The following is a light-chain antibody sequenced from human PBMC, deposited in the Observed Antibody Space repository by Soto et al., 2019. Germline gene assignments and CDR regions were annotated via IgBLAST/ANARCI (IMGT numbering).Light chain of an antibody. Sequence: DIQMTQSPTSLSASVGDRVTITCRASQSISNYLNWYQQMPGKAPKVLIYAASSLQSGVPSRFSGSGSGTDFTLTISSLQPEDFATYHCQQSYSAPLTFGGGTKVDI. V-gene: IGKV1-39*01. CDR2: AAS. CDR3: QQSYSAPLT. CDR1: QSISNY. J-gene: IGKJ4*01.